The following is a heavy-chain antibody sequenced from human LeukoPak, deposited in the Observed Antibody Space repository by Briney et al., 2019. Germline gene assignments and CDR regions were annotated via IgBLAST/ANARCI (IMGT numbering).Heavy chain of an antibody. V-gene: IGHV1-69*06. CDR1: GGTFSSYA. J-gene: IGHJ4*02. D-gene: IGHD6-25*01. Sequence: SVKVSCKASGGTFSSYAISWVRLAPGQGLEWMGGIIPIFGTANYAQKFQGRVTITADKSTSTAYMELSSLRSEDTAVYYCARAPLYSSGWTNYFDYWGQGTLVTVSS. CDR3: ARAPLYSSGWTNYFDY. CDR2: IIPIFGTA.